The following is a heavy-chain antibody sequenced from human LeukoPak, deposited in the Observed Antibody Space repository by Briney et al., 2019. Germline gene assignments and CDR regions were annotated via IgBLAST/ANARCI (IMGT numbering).Heavy chain of an antibody. CDR1: GFTFSSYA. Sequence: GGSLRLSCAASGFTFSSYAMSWVRQAPGRGLEWVSSISSSGISTYYADSVKGRFTISRDKSKNTLSLQMRSLRGEDTAIYYYAKGDTGMIRRYYFDNWGQGTLVTVPS. J-gene: IGHJ4*02. CDR3: AKGDTGMIRRYYFDN. D-gene: IGHD5-18*01. CDR2: ISSSGIST. V-gene: IGHV3-23*01.